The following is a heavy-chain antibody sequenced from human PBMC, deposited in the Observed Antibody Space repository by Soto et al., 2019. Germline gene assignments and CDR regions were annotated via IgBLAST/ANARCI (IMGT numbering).Heavy chain of an antibody. CDR2: INPRGGGT. V-gene: IGHV1-46*01. CDR1: GNTLTTYN. D-gene: IGHD1-1*01. J-gene: IGHJ4*02. Sequence: QVQLEQSGAEVRKPGASVRVSCKAAGNTLTTYNIHWVRQAPGQGLQWMGVINPRGGGTTYAQKFQGRVSLTRDTSTTALYMDLSSLTSEDTAVYYCAITTVGSGLDYWGRGTLVTVSS. CDR3: AITTVGSGLDY.